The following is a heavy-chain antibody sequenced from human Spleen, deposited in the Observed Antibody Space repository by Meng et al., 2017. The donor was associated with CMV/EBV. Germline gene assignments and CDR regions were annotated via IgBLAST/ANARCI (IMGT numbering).Heavy chain of an antibody. V-gene: IGHV3-9*03. Sequence: SLKISCAASGFTFSSYAMHWVRQAPGKGLEWVSRISWNSGSIHYADSVRGRFTISRDNAKTSLYLQMNSLRAEDMAKYYCAKDKCSGGTCFIDYWGQGTLVTVSS. J-gene: IGHJ4*02. D-gene: IGHD2-15*01. CDR3: AKDKCSGGTCFIDY. CDR1: GFTFSSYA. CDR2: ISWNSGSI.